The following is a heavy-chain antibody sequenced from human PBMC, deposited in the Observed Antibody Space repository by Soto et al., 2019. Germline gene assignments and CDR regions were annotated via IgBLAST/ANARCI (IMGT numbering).Heavy chain of an antibody. Sequence: SETLSLTCAVYGGSFSGYYWSWIRQPPGKGLEWIGEINHSGSTNYNPSLKSRVTISVDTSKNQFSLKLSSVTAADTAVYYCASLSLLLWFGESSWGQGTLVTVSS. CDR3: ASLSLLLWFGESS. D-gene: IGHD3-10*01. CDR2: INHSGST. CDR1: GGSFSGYY. V-gene: IGHV4-34*01. J-gene: IGHJ4*02.